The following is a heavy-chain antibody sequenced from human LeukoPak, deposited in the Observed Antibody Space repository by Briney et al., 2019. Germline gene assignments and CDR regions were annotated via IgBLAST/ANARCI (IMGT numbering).Heavy chain of an antibody. D-gene: IGHD3-16*01. CDR2: IYYSGST. CDR3: ARGPVWGSSVDY. CDR1: GGSISSYY. V-gene: IGHV4-59*12. Sequence: SETLSLTCTVSGGSISSYYWSWIRQPPGKGLEWIGYIYYSGSTNYNPSLKSRVTISVDTSKNQFSLKLSSVTAADTAVYYCARGPVWGSSVDYWGQGTLVTVSS. J-gene: IGHJ4*02.